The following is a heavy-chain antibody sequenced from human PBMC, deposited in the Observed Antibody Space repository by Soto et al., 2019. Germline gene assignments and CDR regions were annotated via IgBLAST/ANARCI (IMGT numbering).Heavy chain of an antibody. CDR2: IGYDGSKR. D-gene: IGHD1-1*01. J-gene: IGHJ4*02. V-gene: IGHV3-33*01. CDR1: GFSFSNHD. CDR3: ARDQLSTTPVLFDY. Sequence: QVQLVESGGGVVQPGRSLRLSCVASGFSFSNHDMDWVRQAPGKEPEWVASIGYDGSKRYYADSVKGRFTISRDNSKNTLYLQMNSLRPDDTAMYYCARDQLSTTPVLFDYWGQGTLVTVSS.